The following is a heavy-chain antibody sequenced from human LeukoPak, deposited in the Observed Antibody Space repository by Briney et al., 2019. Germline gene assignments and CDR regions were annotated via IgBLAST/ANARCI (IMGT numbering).Heavy chain of an antibody. CDR2: IYYSGDT. Sequence: SETLCLTCTVSGASISDYYWSWIRQPPGKVLEWIGYIYYSGDTNYNPSLKSRVTISVDTSKNQLSLKLSSVTAADTAVYYCARQRMTGSSWYRGAFDIWGQGTMVTVSS. J-gene: IGHJ3*02. CDR1: GASISDYY. V-gene: IGHV4-59*08. D-gene: IGHD6-13*01. CDR3: ARQRMTGSSWYRGAFDI.